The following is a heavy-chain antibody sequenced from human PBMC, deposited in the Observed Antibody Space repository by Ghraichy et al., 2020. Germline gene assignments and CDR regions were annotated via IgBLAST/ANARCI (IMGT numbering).Heavy chain of an antibody. J-gene: IGHJ4*02. CDR3: AREPYYYDSSGYLLDY. D-gene: IGHD3-22*01. V-gene: IGHV1-69*13. CDR1: GGTFSSYA. CDR2: IIPIFGTA. Sequence: SVKVSCKASGGTFSSYAISWVRQAPGQGLEWMGGIIPIFGTANYAQKFQGRVTITADESTSTAYMELSSLRSEDTAVYYCAREPYYYDSSGYLLDYWGQGTLVTVS.